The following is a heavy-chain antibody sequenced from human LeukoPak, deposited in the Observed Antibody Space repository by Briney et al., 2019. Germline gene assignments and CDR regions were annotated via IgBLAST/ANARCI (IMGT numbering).Heavy chain of an antibody. J-gene: IGHJ4*02. CDR3: ARHAVHAGGYDTEGDYFDY. CDR1: GGSISSSSYY. V-gene: IGHV4-39*01. D-gene: IGHD1-1*01. CDR2: IYYSGRI. Sequence: PSETLSLTCTVSGGSISSSSYYWGWLRQPPGKGLEWVGRIYYSGRIYDNPSLKSRITISVDTSKNQFSLKLSSVTAADTAVYYCARHAVHAGGYDTEGDYFDYWGQGTLVTVSS.